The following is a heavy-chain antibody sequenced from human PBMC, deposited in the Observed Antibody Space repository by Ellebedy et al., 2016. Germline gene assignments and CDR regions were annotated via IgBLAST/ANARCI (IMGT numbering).Heavy chain of an antibody. CDR2: IIPILGIA. V-gene: IGHV1-69*04. Sequence: ASVKVSCKASGGTFSSYAISWVRQAPVQGLEWMGRIIPILGIANYAQKFQGRVTITADKSTSTAYMELSSLRSEDTAVYYCAAEVYSSGLYYYYGMDVWGQGTTVTVSS. D-gene: IGHD6-19*01. J-gene: IGHJ6*02. CDR3: AAEVYSSGLYYYYGMDV. CDR1: GGTFSSYA.